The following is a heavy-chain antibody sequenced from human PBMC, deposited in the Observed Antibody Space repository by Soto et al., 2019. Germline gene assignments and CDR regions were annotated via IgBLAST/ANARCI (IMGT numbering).Heavy chain of an antibody. CDR2: ISAYNGNT. J-gene: IGHJ6*02. D-gene: IGHD6-25*01. CDR1: GYTFTSYG. Sequence: QVQLVQSGAEVKKPGASVKVSCKASGYTFTSYGISWVRQAPGQGLEWMGWISAYNGNTNYAQKLQGRVTMTTDTSTSTAHMELRSLRSDDTAVYYCATETAPGKLRRFEDYYGMDVWGQGTTVTVSS. CDR3: ATETAPGKLRRFEDYYGMDV. V-gene: IGHV1-18*01.